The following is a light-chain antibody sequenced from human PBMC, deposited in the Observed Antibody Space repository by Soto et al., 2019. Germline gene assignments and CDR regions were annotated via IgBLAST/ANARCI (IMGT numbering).Light chain of an antibody. J-gene: IGKJ1*01. V-gene: IGKV3-20*01. CDR1: QYVRSNY. Sequence: EIVLTQSPGTLSLSPGERATLSCRASQYVRSNYVAWYQQKPGQTPRLLIYITSSRVPGIPERFSGSGSGTDFTLTISRLEPEDFAVYFCQQYGDSPWTFGQGTKLEMK. CDR3: QQYGDSPWT. CDR2: ITS.